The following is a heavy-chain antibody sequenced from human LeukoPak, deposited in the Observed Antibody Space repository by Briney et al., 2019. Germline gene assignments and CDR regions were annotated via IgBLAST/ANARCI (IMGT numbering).Heavy chain of an antibody. V-gene: IGHV3-33*01. J-gene: IGHJ4*02. D-gene: IGHD5-12*01. CDR3: ARDGPATITFPTAFDY. Sequence: PGRSLRLSCAASGFTFSSYGMHWVRQAPGKGLEWVAVIWYDGSNKYYADSVKGRFTISRDNSKNTLYLQMNSLRAEDTAVYYCARDGPATITFPTAFDYWGQGTLVTVSS. CDR1: GFTFSSYG. CDR2: IWYDGSNK.